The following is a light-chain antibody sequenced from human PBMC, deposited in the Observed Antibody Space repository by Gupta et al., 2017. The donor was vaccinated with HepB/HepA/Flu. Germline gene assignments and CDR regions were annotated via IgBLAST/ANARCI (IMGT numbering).Light chain of an antibody. Sequence: DVVLTQSPLSLPVTLGQPASISCRSSQSLLNSDGNTYLNWFQQRPGQSPRRLIFKVSNRDSGVPDRFSGSASGSDFTLNISRVDAEDVAIYYCRRGVAWRYTFGQGTKLEIK. CDR3: RRGVAWRYT. J-gene: IGKJ2*01. CDR1: QSLLNSDGNTY. V-gene: IGKV2-30*01. CDR2: KVS.